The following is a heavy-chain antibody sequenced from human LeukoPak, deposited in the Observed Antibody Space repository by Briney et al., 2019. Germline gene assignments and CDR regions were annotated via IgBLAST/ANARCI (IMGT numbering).Heavy chain of an antibody. CDR1: GFTFYNYA. CDR2: TAGSGISK. D-gene: IGHD3-22*01. V-gene: IGHV3-23*01. Sequence: PGGSLRLSCVASGFTFYNYAMSWVRQAPGRGLEWASSTAGSGISKDYADSVKGRLTISKDKSKNTLYLQMDNLRAEDTGVYFCARLPTFYYDSSGYHYDYWGQGTLVTVSS. CDR3: ARLPTFYYDSSGYHYDY. J-gene: IGHJ4*02.